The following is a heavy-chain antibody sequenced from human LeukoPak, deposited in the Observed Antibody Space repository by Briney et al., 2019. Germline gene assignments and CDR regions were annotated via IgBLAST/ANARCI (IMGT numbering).Heavy chain of an antibody. Sequence: SETLSLTCTVAGGSLSSSSFYWGWIRQSPGRGLDWIGTIYYSGTTYYNPSLKSRLTLSIDTSKNQFSLNLISVTAADTAVYYCARGDYYDSSGVDPWGQGTLVTVSS. CDR1: GGSLSSSSFY. J-gene: IGHJ5*02. CDR3: ARGDYYDSSGVDP. D-gene: IGHD3-22*01. V-gene: IGHV4-39*07. CDR2: IYYSGTT.